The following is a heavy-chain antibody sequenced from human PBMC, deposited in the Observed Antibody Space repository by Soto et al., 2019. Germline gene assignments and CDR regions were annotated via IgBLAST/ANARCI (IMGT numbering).Heavy chain of an antibody. J-gene: IGHJ6*02. V-gene: IGHV1-18*01. CDR1: GYTFTSYG. Sequence: ASVKVSCKASGYTFTSYGISWVRQAPGQGLEWMGWISAYNGNTKNAEKFQGRVTMTTDTSTSTAHMELRSLRSDDTAVYYCAREGQAPYYYYGMDVWGQGTAVTVSS. CDR2: ISAYNGNT. CDR3: AREGQAPYYYYGMDV.